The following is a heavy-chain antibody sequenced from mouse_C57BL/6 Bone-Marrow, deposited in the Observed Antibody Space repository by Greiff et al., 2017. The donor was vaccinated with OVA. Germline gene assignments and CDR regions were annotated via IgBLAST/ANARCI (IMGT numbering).Heavy chain of an antibody. J-gene: IGHJ4*01. D-gene: IGHD2-5*01. Sequence: VQLQQSGPVLVKPGASVKMSCKASGYTFTDYYMNWVKQSHGKSLEWIGVINPYNGGTSYNQKFKGKATLTVDKSSSTAYMELNSLTSEDSAVYYCARSYYSNLYYAMDYWGQGTSVTVSS. CDR2: INPYNGGT. V-gene: IGHV1-19*01. CDR3: ARSYYSNLYYAMDY. CDR1: GYTFTDYY.